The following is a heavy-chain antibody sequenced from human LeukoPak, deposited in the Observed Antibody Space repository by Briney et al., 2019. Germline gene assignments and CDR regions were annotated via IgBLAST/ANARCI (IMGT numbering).Heavy chain of an antibody. CDR1: GYTFTSYG. CDR3: ARDDSSGWYLRFDY. Sequence: ASVKVSCKASGYTFTSYGISWVRQAPGQGLEWIGWISAYNGNTNYAQKLQGRVTMTTDTSTSTAYMELRSLRSDDTAVYYCARDDSSGWYLRFDYWGRGTLVTVSS. V-gene: IGHV1-18*01. D-gene: IGHD6-19*01. J-gene: IGHJ4*02. CDR2: ISAYNGNT.